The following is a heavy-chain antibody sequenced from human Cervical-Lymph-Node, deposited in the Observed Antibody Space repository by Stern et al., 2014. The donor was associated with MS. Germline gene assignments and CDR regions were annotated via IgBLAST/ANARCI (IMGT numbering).Heavy chain of an antibody. J-gene: IGHJ4*02. V-gene: IGHV5-51*01. D-gene: IGHD4-17*01. CDR3: ARDYGDYAFDY. Sequence: VQLVESGAEAKKPGESLKISCKGSGYSFTANWIAWVRQMPGKGLEWMGIIYPGDSDTRYSPSCQGQVTISADKSISTAYLQWSSLKASDTAMYYCARDYGDYAFDYWGQGTLVTVSS. CDR2: IYPGDSDT. CDR1: GYSFTANW.